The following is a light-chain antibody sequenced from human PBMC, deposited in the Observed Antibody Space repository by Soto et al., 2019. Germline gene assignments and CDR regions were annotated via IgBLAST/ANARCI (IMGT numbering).Light chain of an antibody. V-gene: IGLV2-8*01. CDR2: EFR. CDR1: ANNIGGYNF. Sequence: QSALTQPPSASGSPGQSVTISCTGAANNIGGYNFVSWYQQHPGKAPKLIISEFRERPSGVPDRFSGSKSGNTASLTVSGLQAEDEADYYCSSSAGSNNVIFGGGTKLTV. CDR3: SSSAGSNNVI. J-gene: IGLJ2*01.